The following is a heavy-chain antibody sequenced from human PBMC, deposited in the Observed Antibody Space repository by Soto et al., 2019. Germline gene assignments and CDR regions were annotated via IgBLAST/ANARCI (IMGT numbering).Heavy chain of an antibody. J-gene: IGHJ4*02. CDR2: INGSGGST. Sequence: EVQLLESGGGLVQPGGSLRLSCAASGFTFSSYAMSWVRQAPGKGLEWVSAINGSGGSTYYADSVKGRFTISRDNSKNTLYLQMNSLRAEDTAIYYCAKDPGIVGAYFDYWGQGTLVTVSS. CDR1: GFTFSSYA. V-gene: IGHV3-23*01. CDR3: AKDPGIVGAYFDY. D-gene: IGHD1-26*01.